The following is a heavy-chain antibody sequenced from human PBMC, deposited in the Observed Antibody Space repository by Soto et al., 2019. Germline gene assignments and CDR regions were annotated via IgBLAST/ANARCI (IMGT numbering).Heavy chain of an antibody. CDR1: GGTFSSYT. Sequence: QVQLVQSGAEVKKPGSSLKVSCKASGGTFSSYTISWVRQAPGQGLEWMGRIIPILGIANYAQKFQGRVTITADKSTSTAYMELSSLRSEDTAVYYCARESGDYNFDYWGQGTLVTVSS. V-gene: IGHV1-69*08. CDR3: ARESGDYNFDY. D-gene: IGHD4-17*01. J-gene: IGHJ4*02. CDR2: IIPILGIA.